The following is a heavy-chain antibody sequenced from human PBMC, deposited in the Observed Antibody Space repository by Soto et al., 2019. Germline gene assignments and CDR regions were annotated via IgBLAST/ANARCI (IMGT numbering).Heavy chain of an antibody. CDR3: ARGSSSPKFDAFDI. CDR1: GYTFTGYF. D-gene: IGHD6-13*01. V-gene: IGHV1-2*02. J-gene: IGHJ3*02. Sequence: SSLKVSCKASGYTFTGYFMPWVRQAPVQGPEWMGWINPNSGGTNYAQKFQGRVTMTRDTSISTAYMELSRLRSDDTAVFYCARGSSSPKFDAFDIWGQGTMVTVSS. CDR2: INPNSGGT.